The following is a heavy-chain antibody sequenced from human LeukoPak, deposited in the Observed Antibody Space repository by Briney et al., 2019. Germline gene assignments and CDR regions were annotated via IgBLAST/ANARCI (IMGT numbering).Heavy chain of an antibody. Sequence: PSETLSLTCAVSGYSISSGYYWGWIRQPPGKGLEWIGSIYHSGRTYYNPSLKSRVTISVDTSKNQFSLKLSSVTAADTAVYYCARERYDFWSGSLGWFDPWGQGTLVTVSS. J-gene: IGHJ5*02. CDR2: IYHSGRT. CDR3: ARERYDFWSGSLGWFDP. V-gene: IGHV4-38-2*02. D-gene: IGHD3-3*01. CDR1: GYSISSGYY.